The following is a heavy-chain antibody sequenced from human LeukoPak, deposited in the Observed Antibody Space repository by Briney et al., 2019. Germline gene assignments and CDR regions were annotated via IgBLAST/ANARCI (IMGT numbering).Heavy chain of an antibody. V-gene: IGHV3-23*01. CDR1: GXTFSTFA. Sequence: GGSLRLSCAASGXTFSTFAVNWVRQAPGKGLEWVSAISDSGDSTYYADSVKGRFTISRDDSKNTLYLQMNSLRAEDTAVYYCARGDAGSTFSAFDIWGQGTMVTVSS. CDR3: ARGDAGSTFSAFDI. D-gene: IGHD3-10*01. CDR2: ISDSGDST. J-gene: IGHJ3*02.